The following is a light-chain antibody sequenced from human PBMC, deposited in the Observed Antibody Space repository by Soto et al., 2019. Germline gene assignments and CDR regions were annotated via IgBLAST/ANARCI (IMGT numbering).Light chain of an antibody. V-gene: IGKV3-15*01. Sequence: IVMTQSPATLSVSPGERVTISCRASQSVTNTLAWYQHKPGQAPRLLISYASRGATGIPARFSGSGSGTDFTLIINSLQSEDFAVYYCQQYYTWPVTFGGGTKVEIK. J-gene: IGKJ4*01. CDR1: QSVTNT. CDR2: YAS. CDR3: QQYYTWPVT.